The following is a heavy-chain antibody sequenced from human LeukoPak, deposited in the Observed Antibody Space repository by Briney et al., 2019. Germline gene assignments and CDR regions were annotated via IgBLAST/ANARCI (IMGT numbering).Heavy chain of an antibody. D-gene: IGHD2-2*01. CDR3: ARAPAYCSSTSCYYYMDV. CDR2: ISAYNGNT. Sequence: ASVKVSXKASGYTFTSYGISWVRQAPGQGLEWMGWISAYNGNTNYAQKLQGRVTMTTDTSTSTAYMELRSLRSDDTAVYYCARAPAYCSSTSCYYYMDVWGKGTTVTVSS. CDR1: GYTFTSYG. J-gene: IGHJ6*03. V-gene: IGHV1-18*01.